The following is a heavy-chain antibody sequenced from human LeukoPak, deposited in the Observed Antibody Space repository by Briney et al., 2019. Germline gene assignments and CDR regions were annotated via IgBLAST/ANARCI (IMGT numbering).Heavy chain of an antibody. V-gene: IGHV1-2*02. J-gene: IGHJ5*02. CDR1: GYTFTGYY. D-gene: IGHD5-12*01. CDR3: ARGATAQYFDP. Sequence: ASVKVSCKASGYTFTGYYLYWVRQAPGQGLEWMGWINPRSGGTNSAQRFRGRVTMTRDTSIETAYMEMSRLTSDDTAVYYCARGATAQYFDPWGQGTLVTVSS. CDR2: INPRSGGT.